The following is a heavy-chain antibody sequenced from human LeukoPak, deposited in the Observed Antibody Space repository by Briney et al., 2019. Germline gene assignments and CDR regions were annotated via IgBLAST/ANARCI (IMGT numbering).Heavy chain of an antibody. J-gene: IGHJ4*02. V-gene: IGHV1-69*06. D-gene: IGHD6-19*01. Sequence: SVKVSCKASGGTFSSYAISWVRQAPGQGLEWMGGIIPIFGTANYAQKFQGRVTITADKSTSTAYMELSSLRSEDTAVYYCARDGGSGWYVYFDYWGQGTLVTVSS. CDR1: GGTFSSYA. CDR3: ARDGGSGWYVYFDY. CDR2: IIPIFGTA.